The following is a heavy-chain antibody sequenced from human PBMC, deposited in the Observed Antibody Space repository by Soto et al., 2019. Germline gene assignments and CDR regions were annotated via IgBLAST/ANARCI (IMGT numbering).Heavy chain of an antibody. CDR1: GGTCSNYA. D-gene: IGHD4-4*01. V-gene: IGHV1-69*01. Sequence: QVQLVQSGAEVKEPGSSVKVSCTTSGGTCSNYAISWVRQAPGQGLEWMGGILPIFGTANYAQKFQGRVTITADESTITCYMELSSLRSDDTSVYYCANAGSGSNYAYWGQGTLVTVSS. J-gene: IGHJ4*02. CDR2: ILPIFGTA. CDR3: ANAGSGSNYAY.